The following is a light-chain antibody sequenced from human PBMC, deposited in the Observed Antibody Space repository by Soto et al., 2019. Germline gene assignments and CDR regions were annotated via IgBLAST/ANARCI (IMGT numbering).Light chain of an antibody. J-gene: IGKJ2*01. CDR2: GAS. V-gene: IGKV3-15*01. CDR3: QQYHYWPPYT. CDR1: QSVSTN. Sequence: EIVMTQSPATLSVSPGERATLSCRASQSVSTNLAWHQQRPGRAPRLLICGASTRATGVPARFSGSGSGTEFTLTISSLESEDFAIYYCQQYHYWPPYTFGQGTKVDFK.